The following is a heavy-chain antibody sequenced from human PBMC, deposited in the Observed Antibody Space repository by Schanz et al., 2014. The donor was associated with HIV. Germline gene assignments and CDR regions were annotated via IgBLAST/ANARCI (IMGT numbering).Heavy chain of an antibody. J-gene: IGHJ4*02. CDR1: GFTFSSRA. CDR2: ISWNSGSI. V-gene: IGHV3-23*01. Sequence: EVQLLESGGGLVQPGGSLRLSCAGSGFTFSSRAMSWVRQAPGKGLEWVSGISWNSGSIGYADSVKGRFTISRDNSKNTLYLQMNSLRAEDTAVYYCAKRRDSGYAYFDYWGQGTLVTVSS. CDR3: AKRRDSGYAYFDY. D-gene: IGHD1-1*01.